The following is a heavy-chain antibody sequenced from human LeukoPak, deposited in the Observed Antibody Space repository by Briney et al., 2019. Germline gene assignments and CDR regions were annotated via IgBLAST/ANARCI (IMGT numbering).Heavy chain of an antibody. J-gene: IGHJ4*02. CDR1: GGSTSSSSHY. CDR3: ARLTPVLEVDY. D-gene: IGHD5-24*01. V-gene: IGHV4-39*01. CDR2: IYYSGST. Sequence: SETLSLTCTVSGGSTSSSSHYWGWIRQPPGKGLEWIGNIYYSGSTYYNSSLKSRLTISADTSKNQFSLKLSSVTAADTAVYYCARLTPVLEVDYWGQGTLVTVSS.